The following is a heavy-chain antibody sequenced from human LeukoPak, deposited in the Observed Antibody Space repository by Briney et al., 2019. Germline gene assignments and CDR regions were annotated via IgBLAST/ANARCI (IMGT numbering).Heavy chain of an antibody. D-gene: IGHD3-10*01. CDR3: ATLGANFGETPIPPFDY. V-gene: IGHV4-39*01. CDR1: GGSFSGYY. CDR2: IYYSGST. Sequence: SETLSLTCAVYGGSFSGYYWGWIRQPPGKGLEWIGSIYYSGSTYYNPSLKSRVTISVDTSKNQFSLKLSSVTAADTAVYYCATLGANFGETPIPPFDYWGQGTLVTVSS. J-gene: IGHJ4*02.